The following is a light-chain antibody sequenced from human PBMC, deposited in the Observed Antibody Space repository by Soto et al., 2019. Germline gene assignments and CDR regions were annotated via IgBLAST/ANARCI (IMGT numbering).Light chain of an antibody. V-gene: IGKV3-15*01. J-gene: IGKJ4*01. CDR3: QHYNNWPPLT. CDR1: QSVSSN. CDR2: GAS. Sequence: EIVMTQSPATLSVSPGGRATLSCRASQSVSSNLAWYQQKPGQAPRLLIYGASTRATGIPARFSGSGSGTEFTLTISSLQSEDFAVYSCQHYNNWPPLTFGGGTKVEIK.